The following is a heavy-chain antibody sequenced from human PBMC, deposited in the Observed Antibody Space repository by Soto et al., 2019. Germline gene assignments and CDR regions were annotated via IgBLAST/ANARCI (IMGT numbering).Heavy chain of an antibody. CDR3: AGVDSAMITLNY. J-gene: IGHJ4*02. CDR1: GGVFSSFA. D-gene: IGHD3-16*01. CDR2: IVPVMGST. V-gene: IGHV1-69*13. Sequence: SVKVSCKASGGVFSSFAITWFRQAPGQGLEWMGGIVPVMGSTNYAQKFQARVTLTADEPSSTAYMELSSLRSDDTALYYCAGVDSAMITLNYWGQGTLVTVSS.